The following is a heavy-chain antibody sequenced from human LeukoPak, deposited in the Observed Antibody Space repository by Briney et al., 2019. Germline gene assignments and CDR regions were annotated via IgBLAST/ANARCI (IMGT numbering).Heavy chain of an antibody. V-gene: IGHV3-33*06. CDR1: GFTFSHYG. CDR2: IWRDGSNK. D-gene: IGHD4-11*01. J-gene: IGHJ4*02. Sequence: PGRSLRLSCAASGFTFSHYGMRWVRQAPGRGLEGVAVIWRDGSNKFYADSVKGRFTISRDNSQNTVDLHMNILRAEDTAVYYCAKDAQRGFDYSNSLEYWGQGTLVTVSS. CDR3: AKDAQRGFDYSNSLEY.